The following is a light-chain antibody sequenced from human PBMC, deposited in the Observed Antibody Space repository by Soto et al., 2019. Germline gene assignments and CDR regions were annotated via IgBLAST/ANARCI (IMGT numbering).Light chain of an antibody. CDR3: QQRSDWPPWT. CDR1: QSVTNS. J-gene: IGKJ1*01. CDR2: DAS. Sequence: EIVLTQSPATLSLSPGERATLSFRASQSVTNSLAWYQQKGGQAPRLLIYDASNRATGIPARFSGSGSGTDFTLTISSLEPEDFAVYYCQQRSDWPPWTFGQGTKVEVK. V-gene: IGKV3-11*01.